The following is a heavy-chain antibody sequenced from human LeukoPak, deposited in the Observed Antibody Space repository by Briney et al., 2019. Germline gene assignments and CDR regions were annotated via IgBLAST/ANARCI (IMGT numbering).Heavy chain of an antibody. J-gene: IGHJ4*02. CDR2: IIPILGIA. V-gene: IGHV1-69*04. CDR3: ARAGFETERPVDY. D-gene: IGHD1-26*01. CDR1: GGTFSSYA. Sequence: GASVKVSCKASGGTFSSYAISWVRQAPGQGLEWMGRIIPILGIANYAQKFQGRVTITADKSTSTAYMELSSLRSEDTAVYYCARAGFETERPVDYWGQGTLVTVSS.